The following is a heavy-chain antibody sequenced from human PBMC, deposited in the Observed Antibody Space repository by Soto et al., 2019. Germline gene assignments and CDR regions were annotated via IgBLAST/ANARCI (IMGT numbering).Heavy chain of an antibody. CDR1: GGSFSGYY. J-gene: IGHJ5*02. D-gene: IGHD2-15*01. Sequence: SETLSLTCAVYGGSFSGYYWSWIRQPPGKGLEWIGEINHSGSTNYNPSLRSRVTISVDTSKNQFSLKLSSVTAADTAVYYCARDRGYCSGGSCYSGGTRNWFDPWGQGTLVTVSS. CDR3: ARDRGYCSGGSCYSGGTRNWFDP. V-gene: IGHV4-34*01. CDR2: INHSGST.